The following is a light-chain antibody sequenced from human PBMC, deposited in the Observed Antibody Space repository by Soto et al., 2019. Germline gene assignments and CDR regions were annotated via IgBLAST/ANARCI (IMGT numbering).Light chain of an antibody. J-gene: IGLJ2*01. CDR2: SNN. CDR1: SSKIGSNT. V-gene: IGLV1-44*01. Sequence: QSVLTQPPSASGTPGQKVTISCSGSSSKIGSNTVNWYQQLPGTAPKVLIYSNNQRPSGVPDRFSGSKSGTSASLAISGLQSEDEADFYCAAWDDSLNGPVFGGGTKLTVL. CDR3: AAWDDSLNGPV.